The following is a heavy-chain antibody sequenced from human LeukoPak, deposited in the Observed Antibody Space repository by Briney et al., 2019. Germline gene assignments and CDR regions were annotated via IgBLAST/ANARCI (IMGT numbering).Heavy chain of an antibody. CDR2: FSDSGGRT. CDR1: GFTFSSYD. D-gene: IGHD6-19*01. J-gene: IGHJ4*02. Sequence: PGRSLRLSCAASGFTFSSYDMSWVRQAPGKGLEWVSVFSDSGGRTYYADSVKGRFTISRDTPKNTLYLQMNSLRAEDTAVYYCAKGGWLEYWGQGTLVTVSS. CDR3: AKGGWLEY. V-gene: IGHV3-23*01.